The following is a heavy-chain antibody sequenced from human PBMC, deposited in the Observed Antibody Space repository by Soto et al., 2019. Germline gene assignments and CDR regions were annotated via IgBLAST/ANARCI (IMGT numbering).Heavy chain of an antibody. D-gene: IGHD3-3*01. Sequence: QVRLQESGPGLVKPSQTLSLTCTVSGGSISSGTSYWSWIRQRPGKGLEWIGYIFYSGSFYYTPSLRGRVMILADTSKNQFTLRLSSVTAADTAVYYCARAPETPSILGVALPYFFDYWGQGALVTVSS. V-gene: IGHV4-31*03. CDR3: ARAPETPSILGVALPYFFDY. CDR2: IFYSGSF. CDR1: GGSISSGTSY. J-gene: IGHJ4*02.